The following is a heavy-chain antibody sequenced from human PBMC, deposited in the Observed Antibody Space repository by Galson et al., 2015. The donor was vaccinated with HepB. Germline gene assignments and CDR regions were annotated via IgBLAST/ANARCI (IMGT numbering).Heavy chain of an antibody. CDR3: AKAPGVVVAATLRY. D-gene: IGHD2-15*01. V-gene: IGHV3-23*01. Sequence: SLRLSCAASGFTFSSYAMSWVRQAPGKGLEWVSAISGSGGSTYYADSVKGRFTISRDNSKNTLYLQMNSLRAEDTAVYYCAKAPGVVVAATLRYWGQGTLVTVSS. CDR2: ISGSGGST. J-gene: IGHJ4*02. CDR1: GFTFSSYA.